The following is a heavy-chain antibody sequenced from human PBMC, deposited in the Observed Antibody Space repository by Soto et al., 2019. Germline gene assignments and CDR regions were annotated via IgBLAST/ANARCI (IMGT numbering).Heavy chain of an antibody. CDR2: ITATGDRT. Sequence: GGSLRLSCADSGFRFSSYSMSWVRQTPGKGLEWVAAITATGDRTYYVDSVTGRFTISRDNSKKTHYLQMTSLRAEDTATYYCVRGTPTPGLDIWGRGTTVTVSS. CDR1: GFRFSSYS. V-gene: IGHV3-23*01. CDR3: VRGTPTPGLDI. D-gene: IGHD1-1*01. J-gene: IGHJ6*02.